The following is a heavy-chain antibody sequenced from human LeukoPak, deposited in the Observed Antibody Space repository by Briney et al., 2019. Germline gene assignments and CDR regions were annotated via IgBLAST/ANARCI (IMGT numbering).Heavy chain of an antibody. CDR3: ARDRGGGPSWLPDSFHI. D-gene: IGHD3-16*01. Sequence: ASETLSLTCSVSGGSMNTNYWSWIRQLPGKGLEWMGYISHSGSTTYNPSLKRRGTISLDTSQNYFSLTLTSVTAADTGVYCCARDRGGGPSWLPDSFHIWGQGTVVTVSA. J-gene: IGHJ3*02. CDR1: GGSMNTNY. V-gene: IGHV4-59*01. CDR2: ISHSGST.